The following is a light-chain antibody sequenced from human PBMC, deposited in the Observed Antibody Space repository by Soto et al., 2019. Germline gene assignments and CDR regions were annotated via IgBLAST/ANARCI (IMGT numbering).Light chain of an antibody. CDR1: QSISRY. CDR3: QQNYNTLIT. J-gene: IGKJ1*01. V-gene: IGKV1-39*01. Sequence: DIQMTQSPSSLSASIGDRVTITCRASQSISRYLNWYQQEPGKAPKLLIYGASTLQRGVPSRFSGSGSGTDFTLTISSLQPEDFTTYYCQQNYNTLITFGQGTKVDIK. CDR2: GAS.